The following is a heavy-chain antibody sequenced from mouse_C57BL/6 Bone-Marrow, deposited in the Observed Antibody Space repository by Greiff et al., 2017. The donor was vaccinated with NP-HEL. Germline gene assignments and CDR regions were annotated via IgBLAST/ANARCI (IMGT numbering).Heavy chain of an antibody. V-gene: IGHV14-2*01. D-gene: IGHD1-1*01. CDR1: GFNIKDYY. CDR3: SSPHYYGPDD. Sequence: VQLQQSGAELVKPGASVKLSCTASGFNIKDYYMHWVKQRPEQGLEWIGRIDPADGDTKYAQKFQGKATLPADTSSNPAYLQLSSLTSDDTAVYYCSSPHYYGPDDWGQGTTLTVSS. J-gene: IGHJ2*01. CDR2: IDPADGDT.